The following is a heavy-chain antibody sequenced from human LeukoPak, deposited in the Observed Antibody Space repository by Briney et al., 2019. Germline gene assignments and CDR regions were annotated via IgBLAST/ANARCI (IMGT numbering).Heavy chain of an antibody. Sequence: SETLSLTCTVSGGSISSYYWSWVRQPAGKGLEWLGRIYTSGSTNYNPSLKSRVTMSVDTSKNQFSLKLSSVTAADTAVYYCARGVSSSPSLDWFDPWGQGTLVIVSS. D-gene: IGHD6-6*01. V-gene: IGHV4-4*07. CDR1: GGSISSYY. CDR2: IYTSGST. CDR3: ARGVSSSPSLDWFDP. J-gene: IGHJ5*02.